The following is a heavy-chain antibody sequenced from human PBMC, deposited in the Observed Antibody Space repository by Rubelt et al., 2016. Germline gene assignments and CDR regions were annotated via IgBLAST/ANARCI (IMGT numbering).Heavy chain of an antibody. CDR2: IYYTGTT. CDR1: GGSISSYY. CDR3: ARKATDDKWYPFDF. V-gene: IGHV4-59*08. J-gene: IGHJ4*02. Sequence: GGSISSYYWSWIRQPPGKGPEWIGYIYYTGTTNYNPSLKSRVTISVDTSKNQFSLKLSSVTATDTAVYYCARKATDDKWYPFDFWGQGTLVTVSS. D-gene: IGHD2-2*01.